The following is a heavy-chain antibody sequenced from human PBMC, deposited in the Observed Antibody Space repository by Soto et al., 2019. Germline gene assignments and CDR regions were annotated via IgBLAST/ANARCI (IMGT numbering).Heavy chain of an antibody. D-gene: IGHD6-13*01. J-gene: IGHJ4*02. CDR2: MNPNTGNT. Sequence: QVQLVQSGAEVKRPGAAVKVSCRAYGYTFIDFDINWVRQAPGQGLEWMGWMNPNTGNTASAQKFQGRLTLTRDTSISAAYLDLSSLTSDDTAVYYCARGFSSYSDFWAQGTLVTVSS. CDR1: GYTFIDFD. V-gene: IGHV1-8*01. CDR3: ARGFSSYSDF.